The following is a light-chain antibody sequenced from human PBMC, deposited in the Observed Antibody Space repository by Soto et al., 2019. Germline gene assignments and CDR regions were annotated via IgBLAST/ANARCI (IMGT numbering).Light chain of an antibody. CDR1: QGIRNA. J-gene: IGKJ2*01. CDR2: SAY. CDR3: LRPGTSPHP. V-gene: IGKV1-17*01. Sequence: DIQMTQSPSSLSASVGDRVTLTCRASQGIRNALAWYQKKPGKAPERLIYSAYIQPSGVSSRFSGRGSGTDFTRTITRLQPDDFASYYGLRPGTSPHPFGQANKREI.